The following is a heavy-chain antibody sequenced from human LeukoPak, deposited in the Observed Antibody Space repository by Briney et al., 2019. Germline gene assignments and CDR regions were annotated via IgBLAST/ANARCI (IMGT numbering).Heavy chain of an antibody. CDR2: ISYDGSTK. J-gene: IGHJ4*02. CDR1: GFTFSSYG. Sequence: PGGSLRLSCAASGFTFSSYGMHWVRQAPGKGLEWVAVISYDGSTKYYADSVKGRFTISRDNSKNTLYLQMNSLRAEDTAVYYCAKDRRPLRDYSGNSPLGGVDYWGQGTLVTVSS. CDR3: AKDRRPLRDYSGNSPLGGVDY. V-gene: IGHV3-30*18. D-gene: IGHD4-23*01.